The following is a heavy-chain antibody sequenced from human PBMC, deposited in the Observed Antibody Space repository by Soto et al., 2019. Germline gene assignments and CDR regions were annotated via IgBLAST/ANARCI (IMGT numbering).Heavy chain of an antibody. CDR2: IYYSGST. CDR1: GGSISSSSYY. V-gene: IGHV4-39*01. D-gene: IGHD1-26*01. J-gene: IGHJ4*02. CDR3: ARSSGSYTVGGPDY. Sequence: SETLSLTCTVSGGSISSSSYYWGWIRQPPGKGLEWIGSIYYSGSTYYNPSLKSRVTISVDTSKNQFSLKLSSVTAADTAVYYCARSSGSYTVGGPDYWGQGTLGTVSS.